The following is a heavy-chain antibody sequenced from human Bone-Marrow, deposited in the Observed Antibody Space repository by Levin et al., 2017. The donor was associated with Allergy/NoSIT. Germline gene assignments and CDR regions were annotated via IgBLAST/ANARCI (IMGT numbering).Heavy chain of an antibody. CDR1: GFTFSSYW. Sequence: GGSLRLSCAASGFTFSSYWMSWVRQAPGKGLEWVANIKQDGSEKYYVDSVKGRFTISRDNAKNSLYLQMNSLRAEDTAVYYCARDLGYCSGGSCYDHHFDYWGQGTLVTVSS. J-gene: IGHJ4*02. D-gene: IGHD2-15*01. CDR2: IKQDGSEK. CDR3: ARDLGYCSGGSCYDHHFDY. V-gene: IGHV3-7*01.